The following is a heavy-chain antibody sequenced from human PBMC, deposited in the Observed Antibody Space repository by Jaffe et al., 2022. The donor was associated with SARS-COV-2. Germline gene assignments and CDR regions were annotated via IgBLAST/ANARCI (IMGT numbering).Heavy chain of an antibody. J-gene: IGHJ4*02. CDR1: GFTFSTYT. D-gene: IGHD3-3*02. CDR3: ARHWDY. Sequence: EVQLLESGGGFVQPGGSLRLSCAASGFTFSTYTMSWVRQAPGRGLEWVSTTTGSGDRIYYAESVKGRFTISRDNSKNTLYLQMNSLRGDDTALYYCARHWDYWGQGTLVTVSS. CDR2: TTGSGDRI. V-gene: IGHV3-23*01.